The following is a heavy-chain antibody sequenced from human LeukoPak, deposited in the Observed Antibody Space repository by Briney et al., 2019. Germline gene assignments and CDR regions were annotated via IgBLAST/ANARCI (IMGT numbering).Heavy chain of an antibody. CDR2: IYSGGIT. J-gene: IGHJ4*02. V-gene: IGHV3-53*01. Sequence: PGGSLRLSCSASGFTFNNYVMHWVRQAPGKGLEWVSVIYSGGITYYADSVKGRFTISRDNSKNTLYLQMNSLRAEDTAVYYCARGGWELSYWGQGTLVTVSS. CDR3: ARGGWELSY. CDR1: GFTFNNYV. D-gene: IGHD1-26*01.